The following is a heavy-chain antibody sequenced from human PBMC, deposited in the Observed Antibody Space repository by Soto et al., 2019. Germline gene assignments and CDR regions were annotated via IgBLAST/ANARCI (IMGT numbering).Heavy chain of an antibody. D-gene: IGHD1-7*01. J-gene: IGHJ4*02. CDR3: AKDRVGGTFYTPLAF. CDR1: GYSFTSYW. V-gene: IGHV5-51*01. Sequence: PGESLKISCKGSGYSFTSYWIGWVRQMPGKGLEWMGIIYPGDSDTRYSPSFQGQVTISADKSISTAYLHLNTLKPEDTAVYHCAKDRVGGTFYTPLAFWGQGTLVTVSS. CDR2: IYPGDSDT.